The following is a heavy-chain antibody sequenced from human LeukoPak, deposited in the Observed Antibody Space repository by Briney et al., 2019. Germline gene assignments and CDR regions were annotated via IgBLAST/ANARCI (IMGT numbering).Heavy chain of an antibody. D-gene: IGHD4-17*01. Sequence: SETLSLTCTVSGGSISSYYWSWIRQPPGKGLEWIGYIYYSGSTNYNPSLKSRVTISVDTSKNQFSLKLSSVTAADTAVYYCAKGGDGEYYYHMDVWGKGTTVTVSS. CDR3: AKGGDGEYYYHMDV. CDR2: IYYSGST. V-gene: IGHV4-59*12. CDR1: GGSISSYY. J-gene: IGHJ6*03.